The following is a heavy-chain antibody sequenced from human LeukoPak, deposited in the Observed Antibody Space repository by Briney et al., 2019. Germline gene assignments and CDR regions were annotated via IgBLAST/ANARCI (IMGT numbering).Heavy chain of an antibody. J-gene: IGHJ5*02. CDR2: IYYSGST. CDR1: GGSISSGGYY. V-gene: IGHV4-31*03. CDR3: ARDRHYGDQVIWFYP. Sequence: PSETLSLTCTVSGGSISSGGYYWSWIRQHPGKGLEWIGYIYYSGSTYYNPSLKSRVTISVDTSKNQFSLKLSSVTAADTAVYYCARDRHYGDQVIWFYPWGQGTLVTVSS. D-gene: IGHD4-17*01.